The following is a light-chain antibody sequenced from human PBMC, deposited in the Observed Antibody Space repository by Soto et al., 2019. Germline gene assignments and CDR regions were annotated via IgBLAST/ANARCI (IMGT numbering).Light chain of an antibody. CDR3: HQYNNWSPFT. CDR2: GAS. J-gene: IGKJ3*01. Sequence: DIVMTQSPATLSVSPGERATLSCRASQSVTSNFAWYQQKPGQAPRLLIYGASTRAPGIPARFSGSGSATTFTLTISSLQAEDSVVLYCHQYNNWSPFTFGPGTKVDFQ. V-gene: IGKV3-15*01. CDR1: QSVTSN.